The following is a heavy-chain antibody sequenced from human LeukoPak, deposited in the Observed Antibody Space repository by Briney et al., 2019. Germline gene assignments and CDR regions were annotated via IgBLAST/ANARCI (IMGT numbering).Heavy chain of an antibody. CDR3: ARGNYDFWSGRYPDS. J-gene: IGHJ5*01. Sequence: GASVKVSCKASGGTFSSYAISWVRQAPGQGLEWMGRIIPILGIANYAQKFQGRVTITADKSTSTAYMELSSLRSEDTAVYYCARGNYDFWSGRYPDSWGQGTLVTVSS. V-gene: IGHV1-69*04. D-gene: IGHD3-3*01. CDR1: GGTFSSYA. CDR2: IIPILGIA.